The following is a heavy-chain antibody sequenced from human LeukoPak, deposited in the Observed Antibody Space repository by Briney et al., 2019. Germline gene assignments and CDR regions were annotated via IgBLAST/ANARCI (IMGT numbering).Heavy chain of an antibody. Sequence: GESLKISCKGSGYSFTSYWIGWVRQMPGKGLKWMGIIYPGDSDTRYSPSFQGQVTISADKSISTAYLQWSSLKASDTAMYYCARHRVYYYDSSGYRGDGMDVWGQGTTVTVSS. CDR1: GYSFTSYW. CDR2: IYPGDSDT. J-gene: IGHJ6*02. CDR3: ARHRVYYYDSSGYRGDGMDV. D-gene: IGHD3-22*01. V-gene: IGHV5-51*01.